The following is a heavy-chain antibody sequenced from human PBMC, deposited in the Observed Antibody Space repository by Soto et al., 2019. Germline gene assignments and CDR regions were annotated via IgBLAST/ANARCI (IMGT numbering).Heavy chain of an antibody. Sequence: SETLSLTCTVSGGSISSGGYYWSWIRQHPGKGLEWIGYIYYSGSTYYNPSLKSRVTISVETSKNQFSLKLSSVTAADTAVYYCARSISPHVWGDYWFDPWGQGTLVTVSS. D-gene: IGHD2-21*02. CDR2: IYYSGST. CDR1: GGSISSGGYY. J-gene: IGHJ5*02. V-gene: IGHV4-31*03. CDR3: ARSISPHVWGDYWFDP.